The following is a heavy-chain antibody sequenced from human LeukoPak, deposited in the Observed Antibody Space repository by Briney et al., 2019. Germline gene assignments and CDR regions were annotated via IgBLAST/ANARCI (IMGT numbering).Heavy chain of an antibody. J-gene: IGHJ5*02. CDR1: GVSLSTSGVR. Sequence: PGPALVKPTQTLTLTCTFSGVSLSTSGVRVSWIRQPPGKALEGLARIDWADDKFYSTSLKTRLTISKNTSKNQVVLTMTNMDPVDTATYYCARMASSGSSTWLDPWGQGSRVTVSS. D-gene: IGHD1-26*01. CDR3: ARMASSGSSTWLDP. V-gene: IGHV2-70*04. CDR2: IDWADDK.